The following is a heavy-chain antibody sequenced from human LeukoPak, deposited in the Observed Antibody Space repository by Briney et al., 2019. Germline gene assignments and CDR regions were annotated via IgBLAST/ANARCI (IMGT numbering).Heavy chain of an antibody. Sequence: GGSLRLSCAVSGFTFSDFWMSWVRQAPGRGLEWVANIHPEGNEKYHVESVKGRFTISRDNAKNSLFLQMNGLRVEDTAVYYCARGDAFSGDHWGQGTLVTVSS. J-gene: IGHJ4*02. CDR3: ARGDAFSGDH. V-gene: IGHV3-7*04. CDR2: IHPEGNEK. CDR1: GFTFSDFW.